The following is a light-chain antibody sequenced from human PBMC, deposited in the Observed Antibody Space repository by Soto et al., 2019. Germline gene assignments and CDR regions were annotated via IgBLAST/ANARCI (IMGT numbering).Light chain of an antibody. J-gene: IGKJ1*01. CDR1: QDISSA. CDR3: QQFSSYPLT. Sequence: AIQLTQSPPSLSASVGDRVAITCRASQDISSALAWYQQGPGKPPKLLIYDASYLESGVPTRFSGSGFGSDFTLNISSLQPEDFATYFCQQFSSYPLTFGQGTRLEI. V-gene: IGKV1-13*02. CDR2: DAS.